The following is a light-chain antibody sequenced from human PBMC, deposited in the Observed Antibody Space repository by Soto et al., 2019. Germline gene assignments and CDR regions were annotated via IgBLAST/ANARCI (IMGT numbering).Light chain of an antibody. CDR3: QSYDNILSAVV. CDR1: SSSVGAGYD. J-gene: IGLJ2*01. CDR2: SNT. Sequence: QSVLTQPPSVSGAPGQRVTISCTGSSSSVGAGYDVHWYQHLPGTAPELLIFSNTNRPSGVPDRFSGSKSGTSVSLAIAGLQAEDEGDYYCQSYDNILSAVVFXGGTKVTVL. V-gene: IGLV1-40*01.